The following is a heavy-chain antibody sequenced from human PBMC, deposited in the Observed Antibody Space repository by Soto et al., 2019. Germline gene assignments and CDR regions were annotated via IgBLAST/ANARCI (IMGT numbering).Heavy chain of an antibody. CDR2: ISSSSDYI. Sequence: GGSLRLSCAAYGFTFSDYYMSWIRQAPGKGLEWVAYISSSSDYINYADSVKGRFTISRDNAKNSLYLQMNSLRAEDTAVYYCARVPVDTAMEFVFDYWGQGTQVTVSS. CDR1: GFTFSDYY. CDR3: ARVPVDTAMEFVFDY. J-gene: IGHJ4*02. D-gene: IGHD5-18*01. V-gene: IGHV3-11*06.